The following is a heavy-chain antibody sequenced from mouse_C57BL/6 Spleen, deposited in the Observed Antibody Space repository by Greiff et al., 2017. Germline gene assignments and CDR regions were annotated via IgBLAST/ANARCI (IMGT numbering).Heavy chain of an antibody. CDR2: ISGGGGNT. D-gene: IGHD2-2*01. CDR3: ARTRLRFHFDC. CDR1: GFAFSSST. Sequence: EVQVVESGGGLVKPGGSLKLSCAASGFAFSSSTMSWVRQTPEKRLEWVATISGGGGNTYYPDSVKSRFTISRNNAKNTLYLQMSSLRSEYTALYCCARTRLRFHFDCWGQDTTLTVAS. J-gene: IGHJ2*01. V-gene: IGHV5-9*01.